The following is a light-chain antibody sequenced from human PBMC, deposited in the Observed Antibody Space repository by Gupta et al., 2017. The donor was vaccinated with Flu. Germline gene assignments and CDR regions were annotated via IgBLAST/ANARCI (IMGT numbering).Light chain of an antibody. V-gene: IGKV1-27*01. CDR3: QKYNNAPNT. Sequence: PSSLSASVGDRVTITCRASQGISNYLAWYQQKPGKVPKLLIYAASTLQSRVPSRFIGSGSGTDFTLTISSLQPEDVATYYCQKYNNAPNTFGQGTKLEIK. J-gene: IGKJ2*01. CDR2: AAS. CDR1: QGISNY.